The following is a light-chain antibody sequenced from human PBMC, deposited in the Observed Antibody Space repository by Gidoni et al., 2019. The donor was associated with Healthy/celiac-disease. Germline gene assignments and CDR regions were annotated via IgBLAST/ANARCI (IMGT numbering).Light chain of an antibody. CDR3: QQRSNWPLT. Sequence: ESVLTQSPATLSLSPGERATLSCRASQRVSSYLAWYQQKPGQAPRLLIYDASSRATGIPARFSGSGSGTDFTLTISSLEPEDFAVYYCQQRSNWPLTFGGGTKVEIK. J-gene: IGKJ4*01. V-gene: IGKV3-11*01. CDR2: DAS. CDR1: QRVSSY.